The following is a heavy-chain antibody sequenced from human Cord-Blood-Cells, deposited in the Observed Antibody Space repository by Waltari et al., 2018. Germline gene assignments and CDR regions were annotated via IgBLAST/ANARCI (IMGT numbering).Heavy chain of an antibody. Sequence: QLQLQESGPGLVKPSETLSLTCTVSGGSISSSSYYWGWIRQPPGTGLEWIGSIYYSGSTYYNPSLKSRVTISVDTSKNQFSLKLSSVTAADTAVYYCARRVVVLMVYAIGSEYYFDYWGQGTLVTVSS. CDR3: ARRVVVLMVYAIGSEYYFDY. CDR2: IYYSGST. V-gene: IGHV4-39*01. J-gene: IGHJ4*02. CDR1: GGSISSSSYY. D-gene: IGHD2-8*01.